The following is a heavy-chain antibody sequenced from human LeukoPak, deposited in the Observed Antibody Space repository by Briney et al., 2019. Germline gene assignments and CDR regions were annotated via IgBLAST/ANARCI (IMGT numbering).Heavy chain of an antibody. D-gene: IGHD4-23*01. Sequence: SETLSLTCAVYGGSFSGYYWGWIRQPPGKELEWIGEINHSGSTNYNPSLKSRVTISVDTSKNQFSLKLSSVTAADTAVYYCARGRIDYGGNSGAEYFQHWGQGTLVTVSS. CDR2: INHSGST. CDR3: ARGRIDYGGNSGAEYFQH. V-gene: IGHV4-34*01. J-gene: IGHJ1*01. CDR1: GGSFSGYY.